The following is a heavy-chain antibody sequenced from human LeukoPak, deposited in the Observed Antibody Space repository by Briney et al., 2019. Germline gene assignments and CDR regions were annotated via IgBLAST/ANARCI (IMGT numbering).Heavy chain of an antibody. CDR1: GFTFSIYG. V-gene: IGHV3-33*01. Sequence: GGSLRLSCAASGFTFSIYGMHWVRQAPGKGLEWVAVIWYDGSNKYYADSVKGRFTISRDNAKNSLYLQMNSLRAEDTAVYYCARDFSDTDWFDPWGQGTLVTVSS. CDR2: IWYDGSNK. J-gene: IGHJ5*02. CDR3: ARDFSDTDWFDP. D-gene: IGHD5-18*01.